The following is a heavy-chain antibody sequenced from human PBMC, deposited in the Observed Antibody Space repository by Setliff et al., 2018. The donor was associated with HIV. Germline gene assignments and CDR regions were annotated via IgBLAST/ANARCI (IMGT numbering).Heavy chain of an antibody. V-gene: IGHV3-33*01. CDR3: ARDQVANYYGSGIDY. Sequence: GGSLRLSCAVSGFNFNVYDMAWVRQIPGKGLEWVSYIWYDGTNKYYADSVKGRFTISRDNSKNLLFLEMTSLRVEDTAVYYCARDQVANYYGSGIDYWGQGTLVTVSS. CDR1: GFNFNVYD. CDR2: IWYDGTNK. J-gene: IGHJ4*02. D-gene: IGHD3-10*01.